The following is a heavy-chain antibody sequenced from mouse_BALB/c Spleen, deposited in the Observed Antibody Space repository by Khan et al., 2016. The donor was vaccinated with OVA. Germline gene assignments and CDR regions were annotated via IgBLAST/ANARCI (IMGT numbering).Heavy chain of an antibody. V-gene: IGHV1S81*02. D-gene: IGHD1-1*01. Sequence: VQGVESGAELVKPGASVKLSCKASGYTFTSFYMYWVKQRPGQGLEGVGEINPSNGGTNFNEKFKSKATLTVDKSSSTAYMQLSSLTSEDSAVYYCTRGGYGSPFAYWGQGTLVTVS. J-gene: IGHJ3*01. CDR3: TRGGYGSPFAY. CDR2: INPSNGGT. CDR1: GYTFTSFY.